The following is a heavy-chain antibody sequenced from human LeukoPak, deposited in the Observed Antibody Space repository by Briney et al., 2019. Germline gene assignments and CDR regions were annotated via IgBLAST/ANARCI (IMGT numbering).Heavy chain of an antibody. D-gene: IGHD3-10*01. CDR1: GGSISSYY. Sequence: NPSETLSLTCTVSGGSISSYYWGWIRQPPGKGLEWIGSIYYSGSTYYNPSLKSRVTISVDTSKNQFSLKLSSVTAADTAVYYCARHRTKTNRITMVRGVIITGAFDIWGQGTMVTVSS. J-gene: IGHJ3*02. CDR2: IYYSGST. V-gene: IGHV4-39*01. CDR3: ARHRTKTNRITMVRGVIITGAFDI.